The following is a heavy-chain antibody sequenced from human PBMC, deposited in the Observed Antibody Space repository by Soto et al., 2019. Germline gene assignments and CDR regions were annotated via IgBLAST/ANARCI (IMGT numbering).Heavy chain of an antibody. CDR3: ARHTPAISISDH. CDR1: GGSISSGY. V-gene: IGHV4-39*01. CDR2: IYYSGST. D-gene: IGHD2-15*01. Sequence: SETLSLTCSVSGGSISSGYWGWIRQPQGKGLEWIGSIYYSGSTYYNPSLKSRVTISVDTSKNQFSLKLSSVTAADTAVYYCARHTPAISISDHGGQGTLVTVSS. J-gene: IGHJ4*02.